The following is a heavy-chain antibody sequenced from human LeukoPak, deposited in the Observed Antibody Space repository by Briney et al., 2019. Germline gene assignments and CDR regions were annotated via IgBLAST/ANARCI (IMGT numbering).Heavy chain of an antibody. CDR3: ARDVLRFLL. Sequence: PGGSLRLSCAASGFTFSSYSMNWVRQAPGKGLQWVSYISSDSKYIFYADSLKGRFTISRDNAKNSLFLQMNSLRVEDTAVYYCARDVLRFLLWGQGTTVSVSS. CDR2: ISSDSKYI. V-gene: IGHV3-21*01. D-gene: IGHD3-3*01. J-gene: IGHJ6*02. CDR1: GFTFSSYS.